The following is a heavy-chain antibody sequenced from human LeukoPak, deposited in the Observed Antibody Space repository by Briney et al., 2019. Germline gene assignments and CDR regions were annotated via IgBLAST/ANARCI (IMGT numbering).Heavy chain of an antibody. V-gene: IGHV4-39*01. D-gene: IGHD3/OR15-3a*01. Sequence: KPSETLSLTCTVSGGSISSSSYYWGRIRQPPGKGLEWIGSIYYSGSTYYNPSLKSRVTISVHTSKNQFSLKLSSVTAADTAVYYCAIHITVRGYDFWSGYSFPGWFDPWGQGSLVTVSS. CDR1: GGSISSSSYY. J-gene: IGHJ5*02. CDR3: AIHITVRGYDFWSGYSFPGWFDP. CDR2: IYYSGST.